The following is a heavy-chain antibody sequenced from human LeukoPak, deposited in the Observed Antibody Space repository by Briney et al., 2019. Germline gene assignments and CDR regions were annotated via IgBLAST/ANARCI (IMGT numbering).Heavy chain of an antibody. CDR3: ARDPLTSYYYDSSGYYSGAFDI. D-gene: IGHD3-22*01. CDR2: IYYSGST. V-gene: IGHV4-30-4*01. J-gene: IGHJ3*02. CDR1: GGSISSGDYY. Sequence: SQTLSLTCTVSGGSISSGDYYWSWIRQPPGKGLEWIGYIYYSGSTYYNPSLKSRVTISVDTSKNQFSLKLSSVTAADTAVYYCARDPLTSYYYDSSGYYSGAFDIWGQGTMVTVSS.